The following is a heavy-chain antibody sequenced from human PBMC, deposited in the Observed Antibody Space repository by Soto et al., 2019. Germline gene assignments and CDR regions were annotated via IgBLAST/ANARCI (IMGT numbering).Heavy chain of an antibody. Sequence: ASVKVSCKASGYTFTSYNIQWVRQAPGQSLEWMGWINTDNGDTKYSQNFQDRVTITRDTSATTAYMELSSLRTEDTAVYFCARVGIKYVRRFDPWGQGSLVTVSS. D-gene: IGHD1-20*01. J-gene: IGHJ5*02. CDR3: ARVGIKYVRRFDP. CDR2: INTDNGDT. CDR1: GYTFTSYN. V-gene: IGHV1-3*04.